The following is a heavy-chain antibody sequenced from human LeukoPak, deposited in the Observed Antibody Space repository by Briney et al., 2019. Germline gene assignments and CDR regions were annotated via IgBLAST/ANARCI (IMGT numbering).Heavy chain of an antibody. D-gene: IGHD3-22*01. J-gene: IGHJ4*02. CDR2: IIPILGIA. CDR1: GGTFSIYA. Sequence: SVKVSCKASGGTFSIYAICCVRQAPGQGLEWMGRIIPILGIANYAQKFQGRVTITADKSTSTAYMELSSLRSEDTAVYYCARDLEYYDSSGYLDYWGQGTLVTVSS. CDR3: ARDLEYYDSSGYLDY. V-gene: IGHV1-69*04.